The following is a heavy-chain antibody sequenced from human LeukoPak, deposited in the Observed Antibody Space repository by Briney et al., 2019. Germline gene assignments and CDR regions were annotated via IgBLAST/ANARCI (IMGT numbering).Heavy chain of an antibody. D-gene: IGHD6-13*01. Sequence: SETLSLTCTVSGGSISSYYWSWIRQPPGKGLEWIGYTYYSGSTNYNPSLKSRVTISVDTSKNQFSLKLSSVTAADTAVYYCARVSEYSSSWADWYFDLWGRGTLVTVSS. V-gene: IGHV4-59*01. CDR2: TYYSGST. CDR3: ARVSEYSSSWADWYFDL. CDR1: GGSISSYY. J-gene: IGHJ2*01.